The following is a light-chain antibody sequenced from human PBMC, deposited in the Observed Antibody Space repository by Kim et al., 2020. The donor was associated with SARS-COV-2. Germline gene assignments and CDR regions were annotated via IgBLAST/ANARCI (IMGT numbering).Light chain of an antibody. CDR1: SGGIGNSY. CDR2: EDN. CDR3: QSYHDVRMF. J-gene: IGLJ2*01. V-gene: IGLV6-57*03. Sequence: GKTVTISCSRRSGGIGNSYVQWYQQRPGSAPTIVIYEDNLRPSGVPDRFSGSIDSSSNSASLTISGLTAEDEADYYCQSYHDVRMFFGGGTQLTVL.